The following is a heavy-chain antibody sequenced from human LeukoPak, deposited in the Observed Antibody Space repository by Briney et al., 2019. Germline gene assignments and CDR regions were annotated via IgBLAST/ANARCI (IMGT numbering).Heavy chain of an antibody. CDR2: ISSSSSYI. CDR3: ARDQAAAGTNAFDI. CDR1: GFALSSYS. Sequence: GGSLRLSCAASGFALSSYSMNWVRQAPGKGLEWVSTISSSSSYIYYADSVKGRFTVSRDNAKNSLNLQMNSLRAEDTAVYYCARDQAAAGTNAFDIWGQGTMVTVSS. D-gene: IGHD6-13*01. J-gene: IGHJ3*02. V-gene: IGHV3-21*01.